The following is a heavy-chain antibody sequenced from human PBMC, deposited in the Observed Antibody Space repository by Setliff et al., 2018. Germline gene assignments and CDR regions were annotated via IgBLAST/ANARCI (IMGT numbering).Heavy chain of an antibody. V-gene: IGHV4-59*02. CDR2: ISYSGIT. CDR3: VREGYSEYFQD. J-gene: IGHJ1*01. CDR1: GASVSSHY. D-gene: IGHD1-1*01. Sequence: SETLSLTCNVSGASVSSHYWDWIRQPPGKGLEWIGFISYSGITTYNVSLKSRVSISVDTSKNQLSLTLSSVTAAGTAVYYCVREGYSEYFQDWGRGTLVTVS.